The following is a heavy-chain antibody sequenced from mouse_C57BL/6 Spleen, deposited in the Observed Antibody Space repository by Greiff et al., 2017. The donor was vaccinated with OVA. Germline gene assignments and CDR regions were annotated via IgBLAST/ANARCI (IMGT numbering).Heavy chain of an antibody. V-gene: IGHV1-15*01. J-gene: IGHJ4*01. Sequence: QVQLQQSGAELVRPGASVTLSCKASGYTFTDYEMHWVKQTPVHGLEWIGAIDPETGGTAYNQKFKGKAILTADKSSSTAYMELRSLTSEDSAVYYCTRSGYYGSSYGYAMDYWGQGTSVTVSS. CDR1: GYTFTDYE. CDR3: TRSGYYGSSYGYAMDY. D-gene: IGHD1-1*01. CDR2: IDPETGGT.